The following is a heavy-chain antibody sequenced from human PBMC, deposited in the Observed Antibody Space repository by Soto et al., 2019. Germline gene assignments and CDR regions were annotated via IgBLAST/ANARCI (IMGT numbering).Heavy chain of an antibody. CDR1: GFTFSSYA. CDR3: AKDLLMVYAIQACCMDV. CDR2: ISGSGGST. Sequence: PGGSLRLSCAASGFTFSSYAMSWVRQAPGKGLEWVSAISGSGGSTYYADSVKGRFTISRDNSKITLYLQMNSLRAEDTAVYYCAKDLLMVYAIQACCMDVWGQGTTVTVSS. J-gene: IGHJ6*02. V-gene: IGHV3-23*01. D-gene: IGHD2-8*01.